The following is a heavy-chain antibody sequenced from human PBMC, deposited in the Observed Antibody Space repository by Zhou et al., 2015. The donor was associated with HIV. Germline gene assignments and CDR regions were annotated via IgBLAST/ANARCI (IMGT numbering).Heavy chain of an antibody. CDR3: AGDVPSYYYDSSGHQVMGVH. CDR2: ITPMFEIH. D-gene: IGHD3-22*01. CDR1: GGTLSGSD. J-gene: IGHJ4*02. Sequence: QVQLVQSGSEVKKPGSSVKVSCKASGGTLSGSDISWVRQAPGQGLEWMGGITPMFEIHKYAQKFRARLTISVDKITDTAYMELSSLTSEDTAVYYCAGDVPSYYYDSSGHQVMGVHWGQGTLVTVSS. V-gene: IGHV1-69*17.